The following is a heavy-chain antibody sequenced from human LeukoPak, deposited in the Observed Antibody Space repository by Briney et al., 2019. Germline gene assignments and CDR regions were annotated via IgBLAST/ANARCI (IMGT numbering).Heavy chain of an antibody. CDR1: GYTFTGYY. Sequence: GASVKVSCKASGYTFTGYYMHWVRQAPGQGLEWMGWINPNSGGTNYAQKFQGRVTMTRDTSISTAYMELSRLRSDDTAVYYCAYFGSYCSSTSCYGDFDYWGQGTLVTVSS. V-gene: IGHV1-2*02. D-gene: IGHD2-2*01. J-gene: IGHJ4*02. CDR3: AYFGSYCSSTSCYGDFDY. CDR2: INPNSGGT.